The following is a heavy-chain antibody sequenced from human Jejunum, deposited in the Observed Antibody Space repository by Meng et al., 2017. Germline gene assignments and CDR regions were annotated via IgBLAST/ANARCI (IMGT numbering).Heavy chain of an antibody. CDR3: ARDPAYGAYDI. Sequence: GGSLRLSCAASGFTFSNSWIAWLRQAPGKVLELVANMNQDGSVKNYVDSVKGRFAISRDNAKNSLYLQLNSLRAEDTALYYCARDPAYGAYDIWGQGTMVTVSS. V-gene: IGHV3-7*01. D-gene: IGHD2-21*01. J-gene: IGHJ3*02. CDR1: GFTFSNSW. CDR2: MNQDGSVK.